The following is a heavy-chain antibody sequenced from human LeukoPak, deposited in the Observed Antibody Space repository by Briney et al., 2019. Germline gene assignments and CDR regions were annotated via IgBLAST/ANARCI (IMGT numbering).Heavy chain of an antibody. D-gene: IGHD3-10*01. CDR2: INHSGST. V-gene: IGHV4-38-2*02. Sequence: SETLSLTCTVSGYSISSGYYWGWIRQPPGKGLEWIGEINHSGSTNYNPSLKSRVTISVDTSKNQFSLKLSSVTAADTAVYYCARRGRLLVPSYWGQGTLVTVSS. CDR1: GYSISSGYY. J-gene: IGHJ4*02. CDR3: ARRGRLLVPSY.